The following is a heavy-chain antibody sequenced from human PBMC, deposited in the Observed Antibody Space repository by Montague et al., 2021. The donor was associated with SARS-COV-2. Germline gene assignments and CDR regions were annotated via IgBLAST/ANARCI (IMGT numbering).Heavy chain of an antibody. Sequence: SETLSLTCTVSGGSISSSSYYWGRIRQPPGKGLEWIGCIYYSGGTYYNPSLKSRVTISVDTSENQFSLKLSSVTAADTAVYYCARHYYDSSGYYSPWYFELWGRGTLVTVSS. CDR1: GGSISSSSYY. CDR2: IYYSGGT. V-gene: IGHV4-39*01. J-gene: IGHJ2*01. CDR3: ARHYYDSSGYYSPWYFEL. D-gene: IGHD3-22*01.